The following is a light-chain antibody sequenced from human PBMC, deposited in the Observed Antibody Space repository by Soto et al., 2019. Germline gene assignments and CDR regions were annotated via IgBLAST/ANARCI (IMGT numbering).Light chain of an antibody. V-gene: IGKV1-39*01. Sequence: IQLTQSPSSLSASVGDRVTITCRASQDIAIYLAWYQQKPGEAPKLLIYAASTLYGGVPSRFSGSGSGTEFTLTISNLQPEDFATYYCQQTYSLPRTFAQGTKVDI. J-gene: IGKJ1*01. CDR2: AAS. CDR1: QDIAIY. CDR3: QQTYSLPRT.